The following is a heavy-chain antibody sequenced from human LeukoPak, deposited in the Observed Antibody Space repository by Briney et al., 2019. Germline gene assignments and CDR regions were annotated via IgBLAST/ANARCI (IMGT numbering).Heavy chain of an antibody. V-gene: IGHV3-23*01. CDR1: GFTFSSYA. J-gene: IGHJ4*02. CDR2: ISGSGGST. CDR3: AREGDLDYYDSSGFSSFDY. Sequence: GGSLRLSCAASGFTFSSYAMSWVRQAPGKGLEWVSAISGSGGSTYYADSVKGRFTISRDNSKNTLYLQMNSLRAEDTAVYYCAREGDLDYYDSSGFSSFDYWGQGTLVTVSS. D-gene: IGHD3-22*01.